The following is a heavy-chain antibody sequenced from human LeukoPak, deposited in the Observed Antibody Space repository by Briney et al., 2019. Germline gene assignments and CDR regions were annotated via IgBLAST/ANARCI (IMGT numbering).Heavy chain of an antibody. CDR1: GGSISSGDYY. CDR2: IYYTGTT. D-gene: IGHD3-3*01. CDR3: ATKRSGISWYDS. V-gene: IGHV4-31*03. J-gene: IGHJ5*01. Sequence: PSETLSLTCTVSGGSISSGDYYWSWVRQHPGEGLEGVGYIYYTGTTYYNPSLKSRVTISVDTSKNQFSLKLSSVTAADTAVYYCATKRSGISWYDSWGQGTLVTVSS.